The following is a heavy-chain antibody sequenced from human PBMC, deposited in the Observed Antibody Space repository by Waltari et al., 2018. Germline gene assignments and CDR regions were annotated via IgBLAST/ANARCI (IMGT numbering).Heavy chain of an antibody. CDR3: AREDSSGWYQLNY. V-gene: IGHV3-23*01. D-gene: IGHD6-19*01. CDR1: GFTFSSYA. J-gene: IGHJ4*02. CDR2: ISGSGGST. Sequence: EVQLLESGGGLVQPGGSLRLSCAASGFTFSSYAMSWVRQAPGKGVEWVASISGSGGSTYYADSVKGRFTISRDNAKNSLYLQMNSLRAEDTAVYYCAREDSSGWYQLNYWGQGTLVTVSS.